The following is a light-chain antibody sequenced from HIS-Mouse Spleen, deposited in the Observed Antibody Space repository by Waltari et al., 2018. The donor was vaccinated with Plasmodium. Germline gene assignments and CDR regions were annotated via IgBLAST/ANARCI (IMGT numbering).Light chain of an antibody. J-gene: IGLJ3*02. V-gene: IGLV3-10*01. CDR3: YSTDSSGNHRV. Sequence: SYELTQPPSVSVSPGHTARITCSGDALPKNYAYWYQQKSGQAPVLVIYEASKRPSGIPERFSGSSSGTMATLTISGAQVEDEADYYCYSTDSSGNHRVFGGGTKLTVL. CDR2: EAS. CDR1: ALPKNY.